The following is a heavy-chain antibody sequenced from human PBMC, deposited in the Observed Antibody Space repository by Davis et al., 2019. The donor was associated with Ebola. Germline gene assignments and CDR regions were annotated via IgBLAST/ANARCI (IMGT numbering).Heavy chain of an antibody. J-gene: IGHJ5*02. CDR3: TRGRDGPSKKWFDP. CDR1: GFTFSNAW. D-gene: IGHD5-24*01. V-gene: IGHV3-15*01. CDR2: IKGKADGETT. Sequence: PGGSLRLSCAASGFTFSNAWMTWVRQAPGKGLEWVGRIKGKADGETTDYAAPVKGRFTISRDNSKNTLCLQMNSLKTEDTAVYYCTRGRDGPSKKWFDPWGQGTLDTVSS.